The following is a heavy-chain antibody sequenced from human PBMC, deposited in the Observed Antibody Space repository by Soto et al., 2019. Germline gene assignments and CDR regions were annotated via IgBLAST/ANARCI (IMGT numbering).Heavy chain of an antibody. Sequence: GGSLRLSCAGPGFTFGDSYMSWIRQAPGKGLEWLSYISPGSRYPAYTDSVKSRFTISRDNAKRSLYLQMMSLTAEDTAIYYFVRGGGGGLFDPWGQGTMVTVSS. CDR2: ISPGSRYP. CDR3: VRGGGGGLFDP. CDR1: GFTFGDSY. J-gene: IGHJ5*02. D-gene: IGHD2-15*01. V-gene: IGHV3-11*06.